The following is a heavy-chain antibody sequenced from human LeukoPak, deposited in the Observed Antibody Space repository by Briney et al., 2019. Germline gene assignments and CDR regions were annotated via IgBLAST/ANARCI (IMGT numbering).Heavy chain of an antibody. CDR1: GGSFSGNY. Sequence: PSETLSLTCAVYGGSFSGNYWSWIRQPPGKGLEWIGEINHSGSSNYNPSLKSRVTISVDTSKNQFSLKLSSVTAADTAVYYCARVWRARGYCSSTSCYGGYFEYWGQGTLVTVSS. V-gene: IGHV4-34*01. J-gene: IGHJ4*02. CDR2: INHSGSS. D-gene: IGHD2-2*01. CDR3: ARVWRARGYCSSTSCYGGYFEY.